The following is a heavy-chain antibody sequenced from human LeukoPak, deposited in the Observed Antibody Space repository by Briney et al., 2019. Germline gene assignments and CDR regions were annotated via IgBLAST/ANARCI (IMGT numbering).Heavy chain of an antibody. J-gene: IGHJ4*02. D-gene: IGHD3-16*01. Sequence: GRSLRLSCAPSVFTFSIYDMHCVRHSPGKGLEWVAVISYDGSNKYYADSVKGRFTISRDNSKNTLYLRMNSLRAEDTAVYYCARVPWGEQEDYWGQGTLVTVSS. V-gene: IGHV3-30*04. CDR3: ARVPWGEQEDY. CDR2: ISYDGSNK. CDR1: VFTFSIYD.